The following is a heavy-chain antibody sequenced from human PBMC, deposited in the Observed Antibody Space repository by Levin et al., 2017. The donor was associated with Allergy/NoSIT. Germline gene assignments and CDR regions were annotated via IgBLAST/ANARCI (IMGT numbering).Heavy chain of an antibody. CDR2: IWYDGSNK. CDR3: AREGRLTGYYRYFDY. V-gene: IGHV3-33*01. Sequence: GGSLRLSCAASGFTFSSYGMHWVRQAPGKGLEWVAVIWYDGSNKYYADSVKGRFTISRDNSKNTLYLQMNSLRAEDTAVYYCAREGRLTGYYRYFDYWGQGTLVTVSS. J-gene: IGHJ4*02. D-gene: IGHD3-9*01. CDR1: GFTFSSYG.